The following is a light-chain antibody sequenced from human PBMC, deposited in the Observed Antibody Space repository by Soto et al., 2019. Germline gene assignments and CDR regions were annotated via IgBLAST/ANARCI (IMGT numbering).Light chain of an antibody. J-gene: IGKJ3*01. V-gene: IGKV3-15*01. CDR3: QQYYNGTPFT. CDR1: QNIRSN. Sequence: EIVMTQSPGTLSGSPVERATLSCRASQNIRSNLAWYQQKPGQAPRLLIYETSIRAPGIPARFSGSGSGTEFTRPISSLQSEDFAGYHCQQYYNGTPFTFGPGTKVDI. CDR2: ETS.